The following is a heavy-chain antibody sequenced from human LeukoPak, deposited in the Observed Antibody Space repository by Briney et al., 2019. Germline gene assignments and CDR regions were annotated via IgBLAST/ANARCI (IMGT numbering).Heavy chain of an antibody. Sequence: RAGGSLRLSCAASGFTFSSYAMSWVRQAPGKGLEWVSAISGSGGSTYYADSVKGRFTISRDNSKNTPYLQMNSLRAEDTAVYYCAKRGTVTTFGHCDYWGQGTLVTVSS. CDR3: AKRGTVTTFGHCDY. J-gene: IGHJ4*02. V-gene: IGHV3-23*01. CDR1: GFTFSSYA. D-gene: IGHD4-17*01. CDR2: ISGSGGST.